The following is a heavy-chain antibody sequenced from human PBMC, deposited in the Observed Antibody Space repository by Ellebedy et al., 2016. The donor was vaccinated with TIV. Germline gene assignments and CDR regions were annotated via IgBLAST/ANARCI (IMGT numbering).Heavy chain of an antibody. J-gene: IGHJ6*02. V-gene: IGHV1-2*04. D-gene: IGHD3-10*01. CDR1: GYTFTSYD. CDR3: AREIDGSGSYGMDV. CDR2: INPNSGGT. Sequence: ASVKVSCXASGYTFTSYDINWVRQAPGQGLEWMGWINPNSGGTNYAQKFQGWVTMTRDTSISTAYMELSRLRSDDTAVYYCAREIDGSGSYGMDVWGQGTTVTVSS.